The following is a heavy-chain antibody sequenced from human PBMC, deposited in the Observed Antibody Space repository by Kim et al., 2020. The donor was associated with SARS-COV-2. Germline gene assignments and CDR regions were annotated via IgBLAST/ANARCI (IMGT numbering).Heavy chain of an antibody. CDR3: ARLYSSGWYIRDY. V-gene: IGHV4-39*01. D-gene: IGHD6-19*01. J-gene: IGHJ4*02. Sequence: YNPSLKRRVTISVDTSKNQFSLKLSSVTAADTAVYYCARLYSSGWYIRDYWGQGTLVTVSS.